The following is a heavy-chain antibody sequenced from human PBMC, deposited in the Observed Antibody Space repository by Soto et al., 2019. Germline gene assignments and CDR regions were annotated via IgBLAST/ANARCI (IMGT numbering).Heavy chain of an antibody. CDR3: ATTGEDRYFDL. J-gene: IGHJ2*01. CDR1: GNALPRHG. CDR2: ISGFNGNT. V-gene: IGHV1-18*04. D-gene: IGHD1-1*01. Sequence: QVQLLQSGTEVKKPGASVTVSCKPSGNALPRHGISWVRQAPGQGPEWMGWISGFNGNTVYAQKVQGRVSMTTDTSTNTAFMELRSLTSADTAVYYCATTGEDRYFDLWGRGTLVTVSS.